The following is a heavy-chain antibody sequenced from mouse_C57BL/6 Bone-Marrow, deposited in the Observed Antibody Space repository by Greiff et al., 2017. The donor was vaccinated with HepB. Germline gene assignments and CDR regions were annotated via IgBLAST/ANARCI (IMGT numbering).Heavy chain of an antibody. CDR1: GFTFTDYY. CDR2: IRNKANGYTT. V-gene: IGHV7-3*01. D-gene: IGHD1-1*01. Sequence: EVNVVESGGGLVQPGGSLSLSCAASGFTFTDYYMSWVRQPPGKALEWLGFIRNKANGYTTEYSASVKGRFTISRDNSQSILYLQMNALRAEDSATYYCARYGGSSLDYWGQGTTLTVSS. CDR3: ARYGGSSLDY. J-gene: IGHJ2*01.